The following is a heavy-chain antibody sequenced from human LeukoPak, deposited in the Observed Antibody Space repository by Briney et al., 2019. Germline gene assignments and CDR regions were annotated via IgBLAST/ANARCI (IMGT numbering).Heavy chain of an antibody. D-gene: IGHD3-10*01. V-gene: IGHV1-69*13. CDR1: GYTFTSYD. CDR3: ARDPQDFYGSGSKD. Sequence: GASVKVSCKASGYTFTSYDINWVRQATGQGLEWMGGIIPIFGTANYAQKFQGRVTITADESTSTAYMELSSLRSEDMAVYYCARDPQDFYGSGSKDWGQGTLVTVSS. CDR2: IIPIFGTA. J-gene: IGHJ4*02.